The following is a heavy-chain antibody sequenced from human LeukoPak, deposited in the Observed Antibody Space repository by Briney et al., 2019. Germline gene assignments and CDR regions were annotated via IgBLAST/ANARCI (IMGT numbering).Heavy chain of an antibody. CDR3: ARGGTVDIVATS. J-gene: IGHJ3*01. V-gene: IGHV3-30*02. Sequence: GGSLRLSCAASGFTFSSYGMHWVRQAPGKGLEWVAFIRYDGSNKYYADSVKGRFTISRDNAKNSLYLQMNSLRAEDTAVYYCARGGTVDIVATSWGQGTMVTVSS. D-gene: IGHD5-12*01. CDR2: IRYDGSNK. CDR1: GFTFSSYG.